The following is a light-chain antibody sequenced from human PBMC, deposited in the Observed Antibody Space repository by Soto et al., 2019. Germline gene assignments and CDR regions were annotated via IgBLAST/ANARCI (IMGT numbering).Light chain of an antibody. J-gene: IGKJ1*01. Sequence: PGERGTLSCRASRSVSSINLTWYQQKPGQAPRLLIYGASTRATSIPARFSGSGSGTDFTLTISSLQPEDFAVYYCQQDYNLPGTFGQGTKVEIK. CDR1: RSVSSIN. CDR3: QQDYNLPGT. V-gene: IGKV3D-7*01. CDR2: GAS.